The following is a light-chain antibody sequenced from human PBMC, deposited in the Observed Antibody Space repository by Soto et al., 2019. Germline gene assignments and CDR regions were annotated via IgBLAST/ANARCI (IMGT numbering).Light chain of an antibody. CDR2: AAS. CDR3: QQYYSYPRT. V-gene: IGKV1-8*01. CDR1: QGISSY. J-gene: IGKJ1*01. Sequence: AIRMTQSPSSLSASTGDRVTITCRASQGISSYLAWYQQKPGKAPKLLIYAASTLQSGVPSRFSGSGSGTDFTLTYSCLQSEDFATYYCQQYYSYPRTFGQGTKV.